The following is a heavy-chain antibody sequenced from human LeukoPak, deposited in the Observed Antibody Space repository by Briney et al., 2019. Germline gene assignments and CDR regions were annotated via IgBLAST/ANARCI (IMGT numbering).Heavy chain of an antibody. CDR3: ARGIGAAANWFDP. D-gene: IGHD2-2*01. CDR1: GGSISSYY. J-gene: IGHJ5*01. V-gene: IGHV4-59*01. CDR2: IYYSGST. Sequence: SETLSLTCTVSGGSISSYYWRWIRQPPGKGLEWIGYIYYSGSTNYNPSLKSRVTISVDTSKNQFSLKLSSVTAADTAVYYCARGIGAAANWFDPWGQGTLVTVSS.